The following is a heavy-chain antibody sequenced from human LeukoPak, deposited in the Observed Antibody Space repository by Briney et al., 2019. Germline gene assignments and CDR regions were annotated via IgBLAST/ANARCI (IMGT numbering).Heavy chain of an antibody. CDR2: ICYDGST. Sequence: PSETLSLTCTVSDGSISSSTYYWAWIRQPPGKGLEWIGNICYDGSTYYNPSLKSRLTISVDTSKNQFSLKLSSVTAADTAVYYCARIPGYCRGGSCFSIYFDSWGQGTLVTVSS. CDR3: ARIPGYCRGGSCFSIYFDS. J-gene: IGHJ4*02. CDR1: DGSISSSTYY. V-gene: IGHV4-39*01. D-gene: IGHD2-15*01.